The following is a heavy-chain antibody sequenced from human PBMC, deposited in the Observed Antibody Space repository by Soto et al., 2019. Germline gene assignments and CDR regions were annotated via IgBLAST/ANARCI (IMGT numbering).Heavy chain of an antibody. CDR2: ISSRNI. D-gene: IGHD3-10*01. CDR3: ASGAAMVRGIYGYYFDY. CDR1: GFTFSSYS. Sequence: EVQLVESGGGLVQPGGSLRLSCAGSGFTFSSYSMNWVRQAPGKGLEWVSFISSRNIYYADSVKGGFTISRYNAKHSLSLQMNSLRAEDTAVYYCASGAAMVRGIYGYYFDYWGQGPLVTVSS. J-gene: IGHJ4*02. V-gene: IGHV3-48*01.